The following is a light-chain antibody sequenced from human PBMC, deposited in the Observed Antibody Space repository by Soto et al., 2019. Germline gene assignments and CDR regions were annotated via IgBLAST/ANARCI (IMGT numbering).Light chain of an antibody. Sequence: DIQLTQSPSFLSASVGDRVTITCRASQSISSYLAWYQQKPGKAPKLLIYAASTLQGGVPSRFSGSGSGTEFTLTISSLQPEDFATYYCQQVNSYPLTFGGGTKVEIE. J-gene: IGKJ4*01. CDR3: QQVNSYPLT. V-gene: IGKV1-9*01. CDR2: AAS. CDR1: QSISSY.